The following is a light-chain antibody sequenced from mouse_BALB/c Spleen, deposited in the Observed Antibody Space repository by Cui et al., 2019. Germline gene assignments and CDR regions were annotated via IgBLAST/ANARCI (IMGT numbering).Light chain of an antibody. CDR1: ENIYSN. CDR2: AAT. V-gene: IGKV12-46*01. Sequence: DIQMTQSPASLSVSVGETVTITCRASENIYSNLAWYQQKQGKSPQLLVYAATNLAHGVPSRFSGSGSGTQYSLKINSLQSEDFGSYYCQHFWGTPWTFGGGTKLEIK. J-gene: IGKJ1*01. CDR3: QHFWGTPWT.